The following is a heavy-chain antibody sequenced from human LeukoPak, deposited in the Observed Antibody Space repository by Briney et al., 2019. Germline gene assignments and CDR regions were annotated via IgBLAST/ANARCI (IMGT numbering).Heavy chain of an antibody. V-gene: IGHV4-31*03. CDR1: GFTFSNFWM. Sequence: LRLSCTASGFTFSNFWMGWVRQAPGKGLEWIGYIYYSGSTYYNPSLKSRVTISIDTSKNQFSLKLSSVTAADTAVYYCARAGYDSSGYSTYYFDYWGQGTLVTVSS. D-gene: IGHD3-22*01. J-gene: IGHJ4*02. CDR2: IYYSGST. CDR3: ARAGYDSSGYSTYYFDY.